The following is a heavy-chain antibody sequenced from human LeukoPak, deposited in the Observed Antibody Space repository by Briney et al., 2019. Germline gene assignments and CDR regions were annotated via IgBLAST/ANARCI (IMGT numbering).Heavy chain of an antibody. CDR1: GGSITSYY. D-gene: IGHD1-26*01. V-gene: IGHV4-59*08. CDR2: IYYSGST. CDR3: ARHSGSSPHYFDY. Sequence: SETLSLTCTVSGGSITSYYWSWLRQPPGKGLEWIGFIYYSGSTHYKSPPNSRVTISVDTSRNQFSLRLSSVTAADTAVYYCARHSGSSPHYFDYWGQGTLVTVSS. J-gene: IGHJ4*02.